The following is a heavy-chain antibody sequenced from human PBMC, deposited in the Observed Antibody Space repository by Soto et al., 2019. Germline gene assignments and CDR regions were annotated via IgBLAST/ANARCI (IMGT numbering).Heavy chain of an antibody. V-gene: IGHV3-21*01. CDR3: ARDPEPYDYGGKGRDY. CDR1: GFTFSSYS. Sequence: GGSLRLSCAASGFTFSSYSMNWVRQAPGKGLEWVSSISSSSSYIYYADSVKGRFTISRDNAKNSLYLQMNSLRAEDTAVYYCARDPEPYDYGGKGRDYRGQGTRVTVAS. D-gene: IGHD4-17*01. J-gene: IGHJ4*02. CDR2: ISSSSSYI.